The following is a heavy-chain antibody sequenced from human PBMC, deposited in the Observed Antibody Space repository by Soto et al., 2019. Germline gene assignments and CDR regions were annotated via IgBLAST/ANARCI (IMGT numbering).Heavy chain of an antibody. D-gene: IGHD5-12*01. J-gene: IGHJ5*02. CDR3: ARDTSSGYGGSIDP. CDR2: IIPIFGTA. V-gene: IGHV1-69*13. CDR1: GGTFSSYA. Sequence: GASVKVSCKASGGTFSSYAISWVRQAPGQGLEWMGGIIPIFGTANYAQKFQGRVTITADESTSTAYMELSSLRSEDTAVYYCARDTSSGYGGSIDPWGQGALVTVSS.